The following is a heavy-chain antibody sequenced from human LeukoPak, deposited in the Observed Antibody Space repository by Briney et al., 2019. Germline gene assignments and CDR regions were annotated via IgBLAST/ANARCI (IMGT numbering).Heavy chain of an antibody. CDR2: ISAQHGQT. V-gene: IGHV1-18*01. D-gene: IGHD1-26*01. J-gene: IGHJ5*02. CDR3: ARDYSGEWEQLTGWWFDP. Sequence: GASVKVSCKTSGYSENFYGITWVRQVAGQGLEWMGWISAQHGQTEYAPNSQDRVTMTTDTYTNTAYMELRSLRSDDTAVYYCARDYSGEWEQLTGWWFDPWGQGTLAIVSS. CDR1: GYSENFYG.